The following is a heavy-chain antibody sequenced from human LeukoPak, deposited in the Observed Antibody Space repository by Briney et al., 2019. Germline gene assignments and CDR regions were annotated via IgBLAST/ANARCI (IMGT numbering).Heavy chain of an antibody. J-gene: IGHJ4*02. D-gene: IGHD3-10*01. CDR3: VREGTYFFASGSFQGYYFDN. V-gene: IGHV3-30*03. CDR1: GVTFSNYA. CDR2: ISNDGTDK. Sequence: GRSLRLSCAAPGVTFSNYAMHWVRQSPGKGLEWVAVISNDGTDKHHADSVKGRFTVSRDNSNHTVYLEMDRLRVEDTAIYYCVREGTYFFASGSFQGYYFDNWGQGTQVTVSS.